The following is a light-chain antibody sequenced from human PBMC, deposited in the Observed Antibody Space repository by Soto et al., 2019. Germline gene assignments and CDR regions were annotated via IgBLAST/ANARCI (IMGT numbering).Light chain of an antibody. CDR1: QDISNH. V-gene: IGKV1-33*01. CDR3: QQYDNLLIT. CDR2: DAS. Sequence: DIQMTQSPSSLSASVGDRVTITCQASQDISNHLNWYQQKPGKAPKLLINDASNLETRVPSRFSGSGSGTDFTFTISSLQPEDIETYYCQQYDNLLITFGQGTRLEIK. J-gene: IGKJ5*01.